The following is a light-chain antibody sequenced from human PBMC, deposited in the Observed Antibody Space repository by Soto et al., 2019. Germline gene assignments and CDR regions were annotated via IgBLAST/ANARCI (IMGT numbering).Light chain of an antibody. CDR3: QQYGGSPPVT. CDR2: GTS. CDR1: QSISSSY. J-gene: IGKJ3*01. V-gene: IGKV3-20*01. Sequence: EIVLTQSPGTLSLSPGERATLSCRASQSISSSYLAWYQQKPGQAPRLLIYGTSSRATGIPDRFSGNGSGTDFTLTISRLEPEDFAVYYCQQYGGSPPVTFGPGTTVDIK.